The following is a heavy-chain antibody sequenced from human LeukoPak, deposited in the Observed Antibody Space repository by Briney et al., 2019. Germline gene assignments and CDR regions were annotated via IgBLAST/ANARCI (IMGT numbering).Heavy chain of an antibody. J-gene: IGHJ6*03. CDR1: AFTFNRYA. CDR3: AKDSHTAFTFGDFYMDV. CDR2: TWYDGSNK. Sequence: PGGSLRLSCAAAAFTFNRYAMHWVRQGPGKGPEWVAVTWYDGSNKFYGDSVKGRFTVYRDNLKNTVYLQINSLTAEDTAVYYCAKDSHTAFTFGDFYMDVWGKGTTVTVSS. D-gene: IGHD3-16*01. V-gene: IGHV3-33*06.